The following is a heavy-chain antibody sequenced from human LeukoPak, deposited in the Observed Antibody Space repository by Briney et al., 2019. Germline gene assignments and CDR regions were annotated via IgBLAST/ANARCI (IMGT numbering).Heavy chain of an antibody. D-gene: IGHD3-22*01. CDR1: GGSISSYY. CDR3: ARDGRYYYDSSGYKGWFDP. Sequence: SETLSLTCTVSGGSISSYYWSWIRQPAGKGLEWIGRIYTSGSTNYNPSLKSQVTMSVDTSKNQFSLKLSSVTAADTAVYYCARDGRYYYDSSGYKGWFDPWGQGTLVTVSS. CDR2: IYTSGST. V-gene: IGHV4-4*07. J-gene: IGHJ5*02.